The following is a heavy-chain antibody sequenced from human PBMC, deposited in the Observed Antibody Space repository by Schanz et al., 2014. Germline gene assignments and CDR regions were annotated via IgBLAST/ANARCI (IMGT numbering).Heavy chain of an antibody. V-gene: IGHV1-46*01. CDR3: ARGLGDERWLDLNEAFDI. Sequence: QVQLVQSGAEVKKPGASVKVSCKASGYTFTTYYIHWVRQAPGQGLEWMGKINPSSGTTRIAQNFQGRLTVTRDTSTSTVNMELSSLRSEDTAVYYCARGLGDERWLDLNEAFDIWGQGTIVTVSS. D-gene: IGHD6-19*01. J-gene: IGHJ3*02. CDR1: GYTFTTYY. CDR2: INPSSGTT.